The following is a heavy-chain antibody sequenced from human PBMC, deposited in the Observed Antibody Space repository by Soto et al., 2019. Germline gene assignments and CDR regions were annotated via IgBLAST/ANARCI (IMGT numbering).Heavy chain of an antibody. J-gene: IGHJ4*02. CDR2: INSDGSNT. CDR3: ARVRGNRDYDY. Sequence: EVQLVESGGGLVQPGGSLRLSCAASGFTFSNYWTHWVRQPPGKGLVWVSRINSDGSNTYYADSVKGRFTISRDNAKKTLYLQMNSLRAEDTAVYYCARVRGNRDYDYWGQGTLVTVSS. D-gene: IGHD3-16*01. CDR1: GFTFSNYW. V-gene: IGHV3-74*01.